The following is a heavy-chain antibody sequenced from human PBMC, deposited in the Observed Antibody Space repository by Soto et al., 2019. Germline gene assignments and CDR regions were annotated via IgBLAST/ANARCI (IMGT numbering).Heavy chain of an antibody. CDR3: AKVYGNFYHAFPI. CDR2: ILSTGDT. CDR1: GFTFSLYA. D-gene: IGHD4-17*01. V-gene: IGHV3-23*01. J-gene: IGHJ3*02. Sequence: EEQLLESGGGLVQPGGSLRLSCAASGFTFSLYAMAWVRQAPGKGLEWVSTILSTGDTYYADSARGRFTISRDNSKNTVYLLMNSLRAEYTALYYCAKVYGNFYHAFPIWGQGTMVTVSS.